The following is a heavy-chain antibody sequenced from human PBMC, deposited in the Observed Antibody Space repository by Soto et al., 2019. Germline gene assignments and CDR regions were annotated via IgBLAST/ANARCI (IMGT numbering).Heavy chain of an antibody. D-gene: IGHD3-10*01. CDR3: AREPKSTMVRRAYGMDV. V-gene: IGHV1-69*12. Sequence: QVQLVQSGAEVKKPGSSVKVSCKASGGTFSSYAISWVRQAPGQGLEWMGGIIPIFGTANYAQKFQGRVTITADESTSTAYMELSSLRSEDTAVYYCAREPKSTMVRRAYGMDVWGQGAKVTVSS. J-gene: IGHJ6*02. CDR2: IIPIFGTA. CDR1: GGTFSSYA.